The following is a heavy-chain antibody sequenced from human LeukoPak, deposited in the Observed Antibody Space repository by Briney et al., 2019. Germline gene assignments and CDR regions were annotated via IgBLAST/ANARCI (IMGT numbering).Heavy chain of an antibody. CDR3: ARGGHLPGETTH. D-gene: IGHD1-7*01. V-gene: IGHV3-66*01. CDR2: IYAGGST. CDR1: GFTVSNNY. Sequence: GGSLRLSCAASGFTVSNNYMTWVRQAPGKGLEWVSVIYAGGSTYYADSVKGRFTISRDNSKNTLYLQMNSLRVEDTAVYYCARGGHLPGETTHWGQGTLVTVSS. J-gene: IGHJ4*02.